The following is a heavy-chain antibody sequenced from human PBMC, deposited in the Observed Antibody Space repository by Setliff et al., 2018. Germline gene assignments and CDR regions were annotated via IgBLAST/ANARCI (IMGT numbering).Heavy chain of an antibody. CDR3: ASSRDYNFWSGYYSPLDY. J-gene: IGHJ4*02. CDR2: IIPIFGTA. D-gene: IGHD3-3*01. V-gene: IGHV1-69*13. CDR1: GDTCSSYA. Sequence: ASVKVSCKASGDTCSSYAISWVRQAPGQGLECVGGIIPIFGTANYAQKFQGRVTITADESTSTAYMELSSLRSEDTAVYYCASSRDYNFWSGYYSPLDYWGQGTLVTVSS.